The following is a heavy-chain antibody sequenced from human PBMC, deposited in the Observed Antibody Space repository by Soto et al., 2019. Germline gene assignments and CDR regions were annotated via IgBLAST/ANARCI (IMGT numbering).Heavy chain of an antibody. J-gene: IGHJ4*01. D-gene: IGHD6-19*01. V-gene: IGHV3-30*18. CDR2: ISSDGGTK. CDR1: GCTFSNYG. CDR3: AKEIAVAGDLDY. Sequence: VGSLRLSCLASGCTFSNYGIQWVRQAPGKGLEWVGVISSDGGTKYYACSVKGRFTISRDNYKNTLYLQMESLRPEDTAVYYCAKEIAVAGDLDYWGHGTLVTVSS.